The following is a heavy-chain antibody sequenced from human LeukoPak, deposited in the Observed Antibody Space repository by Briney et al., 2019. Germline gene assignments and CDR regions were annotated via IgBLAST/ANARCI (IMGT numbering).Heavy chain of an antibody. CDR3: ARGGDILTVLDY. J-gene: IGHJ4*02. CDR2: VNHSGST. CDR1: GGSFSGYY. Sequence: SETLSLTCAVYGGSFSGYYWSWIRQPPGKGLEWIGEVNHSGSTNYNPSLKSRVTISVDTSKNQFSLKLSSVTAADTAVYYCARGGDILTVLDYWGQGTLVTVSS. D-gene: IGHD3-9*01. V-gene: IGHV4-34*01.